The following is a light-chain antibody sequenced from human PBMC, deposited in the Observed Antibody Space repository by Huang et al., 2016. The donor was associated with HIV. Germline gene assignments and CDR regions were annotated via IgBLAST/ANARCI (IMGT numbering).Light chain of an antibody. Sequence: EIVMTQSPATLSVSPGERATLSCRASQSVSINLAWYQQKPGQAPGVLIFGASVRASGIPDRFSGSGSGTEFTLSISSLQSEDIAVYYCQQYNNWPRTFGQGTKVEIK. CDR2: GAS. J-gene: IGKJ1*01. CDR1: QSVSIN. V-gene: IGKV3-15*01. CDR3: QQYNNWPRT.